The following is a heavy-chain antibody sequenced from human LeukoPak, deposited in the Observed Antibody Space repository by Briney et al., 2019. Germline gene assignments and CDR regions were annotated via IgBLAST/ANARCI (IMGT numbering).Heavy chain of an antibody. J-gene: IGHJ4*02. CDR1: GFTFSGYW. D-gene: IGHD3-22*01. Sequence: GGSLRLSCAASGFTFSGYWMHWVRQAPGKGLVWVSRINSDGRSTSYADSVKGRFTISRDNAKNTLDLQMNSPRAEDMAVYYCASAYSSGYYSFDYWGQGTLVTVSS. V-gene: IGHV3-74*01. CDR2: INSDGRST. CDR3: ASAYSSGYYSFDY.